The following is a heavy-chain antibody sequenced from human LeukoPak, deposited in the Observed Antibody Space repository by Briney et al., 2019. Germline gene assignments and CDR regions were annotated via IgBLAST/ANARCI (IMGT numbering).Heavy chain of an antibody. Sequence: GGSLRLSCAASGFTFSSYGMNWVRQAPGKGLEWVAFIRYDGSSKYYADSVKCRFTISRDNSKNTLYLQMNSLRAEDTAVYYCARATYYDIFTGYSEFSFFDYWGQGTLVTVSS. CDR1: GFTFSSYG. CDR3: ARATYYDIFTGYSEFSFFDY. V-gene: IGHV3-30*02. J-gene: IGHJ4*02. CDR2: IRYDGSSK. D-gene: IGHD3-9*01.